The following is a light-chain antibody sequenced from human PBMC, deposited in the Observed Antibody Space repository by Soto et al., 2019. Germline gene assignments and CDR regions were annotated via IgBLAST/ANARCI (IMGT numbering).Light chain of an antibody. CDR2: EVS. CDR3: SSFTISSALYV. J-gene: IGLJ1*01. CDR1: SSDIGGYNY. Sequence: QSVLTQPASVSGSPGQSITISCAGNSSDIGGYNYVSWYQQHPGKAPKVMIYEVSNRPSGVSNRFSGSKSGNTASLTISGLQAEYEADYYCSSFTISSALYVFGSGTKLTVL. V-gene: IGLV2-14*01.